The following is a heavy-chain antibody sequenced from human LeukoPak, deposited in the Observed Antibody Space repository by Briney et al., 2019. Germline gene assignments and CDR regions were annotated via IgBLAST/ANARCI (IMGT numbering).Heavy chain of an antibody. J-gene: IGHJ4*02. Sequence: GGSLRLSCAASRFAFSNYVMNWVRQPPGKGLEWVSSITGSGGATYYADSMKGRFTISRDNSKNTLYLQMTSLKAEDTAVYYRAKRGSDFRALEYWGQGTLVTVSS. D-gene: IGHD3-3*01. V-gene: IGHV3-23*01. CDR1: RFAFSNYV. CDR2: ITGSGGAT. CDR3: AKRGSDFRALEY.